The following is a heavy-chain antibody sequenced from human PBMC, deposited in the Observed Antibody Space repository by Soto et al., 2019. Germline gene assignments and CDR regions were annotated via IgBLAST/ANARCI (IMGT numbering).Heavy chain of an antibody. D-gene: IGHD4-4*01. CDR2: ISYDGNNK. CDR1: GFTFSSYA. CDR3: ARDRATLTYYFYGMDV. J-gene: IGHJ6*02. Sequence: QVQLEESGGGVVQPGRSLRLPCAASGFTFSSYALYGVGQAPGKGLEWVAVISYDGNNKYYAASVKGRFTISRANXKXXLYLQMNSLRAEDTALYYCARDRATLTYYFYGMDVWGQGTTVTVSS. V-gene: IGHV3-30-3*01.